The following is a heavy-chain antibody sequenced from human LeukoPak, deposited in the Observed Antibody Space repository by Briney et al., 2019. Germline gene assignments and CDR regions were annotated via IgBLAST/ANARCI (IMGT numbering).Heavy chain of an antibody. CDR1: GFTFSSYW. V-gene: IGHV3-7*04. Sequence: PGGSLRLSCAASGFTFSSYWMSWVRQAPGKELEWVANIKQDGSEKYYVDSVKGRFTISRDNAKNSLYLQMNSLRAEDTAVYYCARVPHVLRYFDWYSVWGQGTLVTVSS. CDR2: IKQDGSEK. J-gene: IGHJ4*02. D-gene: IGHD3-9*01. CDR3: ARVPHVLRYFDWYSV.